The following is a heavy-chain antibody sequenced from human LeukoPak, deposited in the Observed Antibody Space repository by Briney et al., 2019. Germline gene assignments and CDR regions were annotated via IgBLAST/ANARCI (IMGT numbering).Heavy chain of an antibody. V-gene: IGHV4-59*12. Sequence: SETLSLTCTVSGGSISSYYWSWIRQPPGKGLEWIGYIYYSGSTNYNPSLKSRVTISVDTSKNQFSLKLSSVTAADTAVYYCARLVPPLYYYGSGSYRPFDYWGQGTLVTVSS. J-gene: IGHJ4*02. D-gene: IGHD3-10*01. CDR3: ARLVPPLYYYGSGSYRPFDY. CDR2: IYYSGST. CDR1: GGSISSYY.